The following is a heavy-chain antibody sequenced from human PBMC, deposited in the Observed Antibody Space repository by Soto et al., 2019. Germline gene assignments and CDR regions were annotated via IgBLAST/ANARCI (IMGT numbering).Heavy chain of an antibody. CDR2: ISYDGSNK. D-gene: IGHD2-2*02. Sequence: QVQLVESGGGVVQPGRSLRLSCAASGFTFSSYAMHWVRQAPGKGLEWVAVISYDGSNKYYADSVKGRFTISRDNSKNTLYLQMNSLRAEDTAVYYCARDEVVVVPAAIPYYYYGMDVWGQGTTVIVSS. J-gene: IGHJ6*02. CDR1: GFTFSSYA. CDR3: ARDEVVVVPAAIPYYYYGMDV. V-gene: IGHV3-30-3*01.